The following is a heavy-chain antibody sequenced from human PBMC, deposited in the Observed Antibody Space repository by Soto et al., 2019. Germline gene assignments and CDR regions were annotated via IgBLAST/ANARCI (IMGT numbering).Heavy chain of an antibody. D-gene: IGHD3-16*01. CDR2: ICHSGST. CDR1: GGSISSGGSS. Sequence: QLQLQESGAGLVKPSQTLSLTCAVSGGSISSGGSSWSWIRQPPEKGLEWIGNICHSGSTYYNPCLKSRVAMAVDRSNNKVSRKLSSVAAADTPVDYCARLGCWFDPWGQGTLVTVSS. CDR3: ARLGCWFDP. J-gene: IGHJ5*02. V-gene: IGHV4-30-2*01.